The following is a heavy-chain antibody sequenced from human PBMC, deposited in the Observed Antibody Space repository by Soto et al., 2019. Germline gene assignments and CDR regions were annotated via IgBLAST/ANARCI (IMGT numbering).Heavy chain of an antibody. Sequence: QLQLQESGPGLVKPSETLSLTCTVSGGSISSSSYYWGWIRQPPGKGLEWIGSIYYSGSTYYNPSLKSRVTISVDTSKNQFSLKLSSVTAADTAVYYCARQTTXVTPSAFDYWGQGTLVTVSS. CDR3: ARQTTXVTPSAFDY. CDR2: IYYSGST. J-gene: IGHJ4*02. CDR1: GGSISSSSYY. D-gene: IGHD4-17*01. V-gene: IGHV4-39*01.